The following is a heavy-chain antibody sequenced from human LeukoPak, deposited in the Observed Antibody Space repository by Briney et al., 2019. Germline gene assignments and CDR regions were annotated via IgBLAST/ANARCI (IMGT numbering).Heavy chain of an antibody. Sequence: SETLSLTCTVSGGSISSYYWSWIRQPPGKGLEWIGYIYYSGSTNYNPSLKSRVTISVDTSKNQFSLKLSSVTAADTAVYYCARGADYYDFWSGYYRSYGMDVWGQGTTVTVSS. CDR2: IYYSGST. J-gene: IGHJ6*02. V-gene: IGHV4-59*12. D-gene: IGHD3-3*01. CDR3: ARGADYYDFWSGYYRSYGMDV. CDR1: GGSISSYY.